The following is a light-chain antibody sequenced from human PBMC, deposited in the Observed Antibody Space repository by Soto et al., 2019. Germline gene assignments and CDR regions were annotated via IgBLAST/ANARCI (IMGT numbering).Light chain of an antibody. Sequence: QSALTQPASVSGSPGQSITISCTGSNSDVGAYNYVSWFHEHPGKAPKLIIYEVSDRPSGVSARFSASKSGNTASLTISGLQPDDEADYYCCSYTTNNTWVFGGGTKLTVL. J-gene: IGLJ3*02. CDR2: EVS. CDR1: NSDVGAYNY. CDR3: CSYTTNNTWV. V-gene: IGLV2-14*01.